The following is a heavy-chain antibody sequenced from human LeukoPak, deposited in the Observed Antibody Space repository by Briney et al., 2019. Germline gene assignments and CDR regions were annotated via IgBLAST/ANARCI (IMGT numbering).Heavy chain of an antibody. Sequence: KSGESLKISCKGSGYSFTSYWIGWVRQMPGKGLEWMGIIYPGNSDTRYSPSFQGQVTVTADKSISTAYLQWSSLKASDTAIYYCALEAAVGSPWFQFWGQGTLVTVSS. CDR1: GYSFTSYW. CDR3: ALEAAVGSPWFQF. V-gene: IGHV5-51*01. CDR2: IYPGNSDT. D-gene: IGHD6-13*01. J-gene: IGHJ5*01.